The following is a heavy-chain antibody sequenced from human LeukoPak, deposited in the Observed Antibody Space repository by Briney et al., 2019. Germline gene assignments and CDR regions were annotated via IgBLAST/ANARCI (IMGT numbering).Heavy chain of an antibody. V-gene: IGHV4-59*01. CDR1: GGSISNYY. CDR3: ARDRRGVGPDSYYYYYMDV. D-gene: IGHD1-26*01. J-gene: IGHJ6*03. CDR2: ISYSGST. Sequence: SETLSLTCTVSGGSISNYYWSWIRQPPGKGLEWIGYISYSGSTNYNPSLKSRVTISVDTSKNQFSLILSSVTAADTAVYFCARDRRGVGPDSYYYYYMDVWGKGTTVTISS.